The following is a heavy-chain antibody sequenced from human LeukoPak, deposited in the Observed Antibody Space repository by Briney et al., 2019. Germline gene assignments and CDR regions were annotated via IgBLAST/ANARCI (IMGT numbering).Heavy chain of an antibody. Sequence: PGGSLRLSCAASGFTFSSFWMSWVRQAPGKGLEWVANIKEDGSEEYYVDSVKGRFTISRDNAKNSLYLQMNSLGAEDTAVYYCAKSSGNYAYWGQGTLVTVSS. CDR1: GFTFSSFW. CDR2: IKEDGSEE. CDR3: AKSSGNYAY. D-gene: IGHD1-26*01. V-gene: IGHV3-7*03. J-gene: IGHJ4*02.